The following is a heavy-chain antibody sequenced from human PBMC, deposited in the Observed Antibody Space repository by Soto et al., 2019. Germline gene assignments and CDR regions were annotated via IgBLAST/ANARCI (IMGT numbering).Heavy chain of an antibody. D-gene: IGHD5-12*01. CDR3: VSLRQSGHTGYAFVS. Sequence: GGSLRLSCAASGFTFSSYWMSWVRQAPGKGLEWVANTMPDGSETHYLDSVKGRFTISRDNAKNSLFLQMNSLRAEDTAVYYCVSLRQSGHTGYAFVSWGQGTQVTVSS. CDR1: GFTFSSYW. V-gene: IGHV3-7*01. J-gene: IGHJ4*02. CDR2: TMPDGSET.